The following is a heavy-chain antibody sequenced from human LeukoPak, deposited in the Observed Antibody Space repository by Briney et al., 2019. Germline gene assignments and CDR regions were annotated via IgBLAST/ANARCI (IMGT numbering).Heavy chain of an antibody. CDR2: IGIADDT. CDR1: GFTFRNYD. CDR3: VRGGIQVSGIDAFDI. V-gene: IGHV3-13*01. J-gene: IGHJ3*02. Sequence: QPGGSLRLSCAASGFTFRNYDMHWVRQFPGRVLEWVSAIGIADDTHYPDSVKGRFTISRENAKNSLYLQMNSLRDGNTAVYYCVRGGIQVSGIDAFDIWGQGTMVTVSS. D-gene: IGHD5/OR15-5a*01.